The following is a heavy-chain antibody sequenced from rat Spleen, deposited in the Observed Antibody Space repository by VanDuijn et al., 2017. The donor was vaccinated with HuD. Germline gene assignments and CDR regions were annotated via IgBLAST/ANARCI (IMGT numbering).Heavy chain of an antibody. J-gene: IGHJ2*01. Sequence: EVQLVESGGGLVQPGRSLKLSCEASGFTFKNYDMAWVRQAPTKGLEWIASITNGGGTTYYQDSMKGRFTISRDNAKSTLYLQMDSLRSEDTATYYCATDRLGADYFDYWGQGVMVTVSS. CDR1: GFTFKNYD. V-gene: IGHV5-27*01. D-gene: IGHD5-1*01. CDR3: ATDRLGADYFDY. CDR2: ITNGGGTT.